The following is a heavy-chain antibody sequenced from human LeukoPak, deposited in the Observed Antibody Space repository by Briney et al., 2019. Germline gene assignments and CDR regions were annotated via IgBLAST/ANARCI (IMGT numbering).Heavy chain of an antibody. CDR2: ISGSGGST. J-gene: IGHJ3*02. CDR3: ASLFGQIYDAFDI. D-gene: IGHD3-16*01. Sequence: PGGSLRLSCAASGFTFSSYAMSWVRQAPGKGLEWVSAISGSGGSTYYADSVKGRFTISRDNSKNTLYLQMNSLRAEDTAVYYCASLFGQIYDAFDIWGQGTMVTVSS. V-gene: IGHV3-23*01. CDR1: GFTFSSYA.